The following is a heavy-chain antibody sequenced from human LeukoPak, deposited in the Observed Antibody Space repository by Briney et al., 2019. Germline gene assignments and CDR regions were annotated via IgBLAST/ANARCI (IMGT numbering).Heavy chain of an antibody. J-gene: IGHJ6*03. CDR2: ISAYNGNT. V-gene: IGHV1-18*01. CDR1: GYTFTSYG. D-gene: IGHD3-9*01. Sequence: GASVKVSCKASGYTFTSYGISWVRQAPGQGREWMGWISAYNGNTNYAQKLQGRVTMTTDTSTSTAYMELRSLRSDDTAVYYCARAGHSYYDILTGYFTGYYYYYMDVWGKGTTVTISS. CDR3: ARAGHSYYDILTGYFTGYYYYYMDV.